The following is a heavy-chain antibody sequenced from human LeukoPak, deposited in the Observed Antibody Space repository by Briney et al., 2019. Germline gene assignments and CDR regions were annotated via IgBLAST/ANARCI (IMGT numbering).Heavy chain of an antibody. J-gene: IGHJ3*02. Sequence: PSETLSHTCTVSGGSISSYYWSWIRQPPGKGLEWIGYIYYSGSTNYNPSLKSRATISVDTSKNQFSLKLSSVTAADTAVYYCARLTYSSGWYKGDAFDTWGQGTMVTVSS. CDR2: IYYSGST. CDR3: ARLTYSSGWYKGDAFDT. D-gene: IGHD6-19*01. V-gene: IGHV4-59*01. CDR1: GGSISSYY.